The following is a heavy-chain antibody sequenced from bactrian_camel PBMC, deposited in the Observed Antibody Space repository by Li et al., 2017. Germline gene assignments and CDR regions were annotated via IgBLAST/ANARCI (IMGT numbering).Heavy chain of an antibody. J-gene: IGHJ4*01. CDR3: AGGGTVVAGPVYNY. CDR2: AATGAGRT. CDR1: GFTFSSNR. Sequence: HVQLVESGGGSVQVGEPLRLSCAASGFTFSSNRMAWFRQPPGKEREELATAATGAGRTYYADSVKGRFAISQDNSKNTLYLQLNSLKTEDTAMYYCAGGGTVVAGPVYNYWGQGTQVTVS. V-gene: IGHV3S1*01. D-gene: IGHD6*01.